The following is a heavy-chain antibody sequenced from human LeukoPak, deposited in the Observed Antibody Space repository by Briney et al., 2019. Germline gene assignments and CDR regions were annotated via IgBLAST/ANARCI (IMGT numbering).Heavy chain of an antibody. V-gene: IGHV3-74*01. D-gene: IGHD6-13*01. CDR1: GFTFSSYW. Sequence: GGSLRLSCAASGFTFSSYWMHWVRQAPGKGLVWGSRINTDGRTTGYADSVKGRFAISRDNAKNTLYLQMNSLRAEDTAVYYCRASAGMVDYWGQGTLVTVSS. CDR2: INTDGRTT. J-gene: IGHJ4*02. CDR3: RASAGMVDY.